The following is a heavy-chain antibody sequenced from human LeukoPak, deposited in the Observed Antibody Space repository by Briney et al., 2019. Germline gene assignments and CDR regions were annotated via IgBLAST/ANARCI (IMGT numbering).Heavy chain of an antibody. J-gene: IGHJ4*02. CDR3: ARDPRDIAVVPAALYYFDF. D-gene: IGHD2-2*01. Sequence: ASVKVSCKASGGTFSSYAISWVRQAPGQGLEWMGGIIPIFGTANYAQKFQGRVTITADESTSTAYMELSSLRSEDTAVYYCARDPRDIAVVPAALYYFDFWGQGTLVTVSS. V-gene: IGHV1-69*13. CDR2: IIPIFGTA. CDR1: GGTFSSYA.